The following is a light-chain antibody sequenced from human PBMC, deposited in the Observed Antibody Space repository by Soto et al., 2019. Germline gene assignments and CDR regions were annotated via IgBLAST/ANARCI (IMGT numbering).Light chain of an antibody. V-gene: IGLV2-14*01. J-gene: IGLJ1*01. Sequence: QSVLTQPASGCASPGQWITISCTGTSSDVGAYNYVSWYQQYPGKGPKLMIFEVSNRPSGVSDRFSGSKSGHTASLTISGLQAEDEADYYCSSYPTSSTLVFGTGTKVTVL. CDR3: SSYPTSSTLV. CDR1: SSDVGAYNY. CDR2: EVS.